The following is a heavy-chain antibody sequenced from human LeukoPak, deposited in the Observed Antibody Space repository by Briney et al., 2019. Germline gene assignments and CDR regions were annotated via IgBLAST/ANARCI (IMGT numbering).Heavy chain of an antibody. CDR2: IYYSGGT. D-gene: IGHD3-22*01. CDR3: ARDHLRRRSGYYYKDWFDP. J-gene: IGHJ5*02. CDR1: GGSISSSSYY. Sequence: HSETLSLTCTVSGGSISSSSYYWGWIRQPPGKGLEWIGSIYYSGGTYYNPSLKSSVTISVDTSKDQFSLKLSSVTAADTAVYYCARDHLRRRSGYYYKDWFDPWGQGTLVTVSS. V-gene: IGHV4-39*07.